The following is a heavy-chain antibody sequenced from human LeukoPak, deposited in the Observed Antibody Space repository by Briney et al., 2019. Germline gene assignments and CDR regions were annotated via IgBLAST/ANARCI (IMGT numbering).Heavy chain of an antibody. J-gene: IGHJ4*02. D-gene: IGHD5-12*01. CDR2: IQYDGSKK. CDR1: GFTFSNYG. V-gene: IGHV3-30*02. Sequence: PGGSLRLSCAGSGFTFSNYGMLWVRQAPGKGLEGVAFIQYDGSKKYYADSVKGRFTISRDNSRNTLSLQMNSLRTEDTAVYYCARDRTAYSYGTLFDYWGQGTLVTVSS. CDR3: ARDRTAYSYGTLFDY.